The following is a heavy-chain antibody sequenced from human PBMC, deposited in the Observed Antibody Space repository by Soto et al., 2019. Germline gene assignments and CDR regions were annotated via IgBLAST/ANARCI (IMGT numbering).Heavy chain of an antibody. CDR3: AKDLGGGSCCWFDP. V-gene: IGHV3-23*01. Sequence: PGGSLRLSCAASGFTFSSYAMSWVRQAPGKGLEWVSAISGSGGSTYYADSAKGRFTISRDNSKNTLYLQMNSLRAEDTAVYYCAKDLGGGSCCWFDPWGQGTLVTVSS. CDR1: GFTFSSYA. J-gene: IGHJ5*02. D-gene: IGHD2-15*01. CDR2: ISGSGGST.